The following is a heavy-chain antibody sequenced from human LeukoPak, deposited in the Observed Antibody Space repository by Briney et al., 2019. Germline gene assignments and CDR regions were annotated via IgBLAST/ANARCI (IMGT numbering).Heavy chain of an antibody. Sequence: GGSLRLSCAASGFTFGTYAMNWVRQSPGEGLEWVSYISTGSSPIYYADSVKGRFTISRDNAKNSLYLQMHSLRAEDTAIYYCARGLFWFGELSYSMDVWGQGTTVTVSS. D-gene: IGHD3-10*01. CDR2: ISTGSSPI. V-gene: IGHV3-48*01. CDR1: GFTFGTYA. CDR3: ARGLFWFGELSYSMDV. J-gene: IGHJ6*02.